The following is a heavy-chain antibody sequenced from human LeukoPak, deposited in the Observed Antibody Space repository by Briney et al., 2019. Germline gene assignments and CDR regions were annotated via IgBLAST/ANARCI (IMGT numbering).Heavy chain of an antibody. CDR3: ARGGETGTTFGY. D-gene: IGHD1-1*01. CDR1: GGTFSSYA. V-gene: IGHV1-69*05. J-gene: IGHJ4*02. Sequence: ASVKLSCKASGGTFSSYAISWVRQAPGQGLEWMVGIIPILCTANYAQKFQGRVTITTDESTSTAYVELSSLRSEDTAVYYCARGGETGTTFGYWGQGTLVTVSS. CDR2: IIPILCTA.